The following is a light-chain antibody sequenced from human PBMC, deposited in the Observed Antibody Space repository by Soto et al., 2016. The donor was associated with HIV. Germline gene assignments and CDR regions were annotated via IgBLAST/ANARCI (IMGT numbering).Light chain of an antibody. J-gene: IGKJ2*01. CDR3: QQYYSSPPT. CDR2: AAS. V-gene: IGKV1-39*01. CDR1: QSISSY. Sequence: DIQMTQSPSSLSASVGDRVTITCRASQSISSYLNWYQQKPGKAPKVLIYAASSLESGVPSRFSGSGSGTDYTLTISSLQPEDFATYYCQQYYSSPPTFGQGTKLEIK.